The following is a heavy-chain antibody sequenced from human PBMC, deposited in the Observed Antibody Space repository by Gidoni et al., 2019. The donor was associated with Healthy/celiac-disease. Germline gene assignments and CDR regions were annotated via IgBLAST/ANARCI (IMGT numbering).Heavy chain of an antibody. D-gene: IGHD3-22*01. J-gene: IGHJ3*02. CDR2: IYYSGST. V-gene: IGHV4-39*01. CDR1: GGSISSSSYY. CDR3: ARAYAYYDSSLNYPRSGAFDI. Sequence: QLQLQESGPGLVKPSETLSLTCTVSGGSISSSSYYWGWIRQPPGKGLEWIGSIYYSGSTYSNPSLKSRVTISVDTSKNQFSLKLSSVTAADTAVYYCARAYAYYDSSLNYPRSGAFDIWGQGTMVTVSS.